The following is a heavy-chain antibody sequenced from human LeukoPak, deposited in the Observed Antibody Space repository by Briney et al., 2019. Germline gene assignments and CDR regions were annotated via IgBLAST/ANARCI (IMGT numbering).Heavy chain of an antibody. CDR2: IRSKAYGGTT. CDR1: GFTFGDYA. J-gene: IGHJ4*02. V-gene: IGHV3-49*03. Sequence: GRSLRLSCTASGFTFGDYAMSWFRQAPGKGLEWVGFIRSKAYGGTTEYAASVKGRFTISRGDSKSIAYLQMNSLKTEDTAVYYCAGGGRWLQFGYWGQGTLVTVSS. CDR3: AGGGRWLQFGY. D-gene: IGHD5-24*01.